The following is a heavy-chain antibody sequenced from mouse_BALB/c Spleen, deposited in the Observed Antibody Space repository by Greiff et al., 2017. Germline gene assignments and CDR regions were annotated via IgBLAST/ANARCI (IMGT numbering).Heavy chain of an antibody. J-gene: IGHJ4*01. CDR3: TRGANRYDGGYYAMDY. D-gene: IGHD2-14*01. CDR2: INPSNGGT. V-gene: IGHV1S81*02. CDR1: GYTFTSYY. Sequence: QVQLKESGAELVKPGASVKLSCKASGYTFTSYYMYWVKQRPGQGLEWIGEINPSNGGTNFNEKFKSKATLTVDKSSSTAYMQLSSLTSEDSAVYYCTRGANRYDGGYYAMDYWGQGTSVTVSS.